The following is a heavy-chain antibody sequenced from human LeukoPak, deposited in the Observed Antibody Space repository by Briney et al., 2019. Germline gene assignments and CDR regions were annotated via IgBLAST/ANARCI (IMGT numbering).Heavy chain of an antibody. V-gene: IGHV3-20*04. CDR1: GVTFDDYG. D-gene: IGHD1-26*01. CDR3: ARSGTPALPTYFDY. J-gene: IGHJ4*02. Sequence: GGSLRLSCAASGVTFDDYGMSWVRQAPGKGLEWVSGINWNGGSTGYADSVKGRFTISRDNAKNSLYLQMNSLRAEDTALYYCARSGTPALPTYFDYWGQGTLVTVSS. CDR2: INWNGGST.